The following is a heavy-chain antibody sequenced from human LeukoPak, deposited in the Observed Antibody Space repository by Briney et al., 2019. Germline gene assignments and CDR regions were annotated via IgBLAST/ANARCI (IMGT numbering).Heavy chain of an antibody. V-gene: IGHV1-69*04. D-gene: IGHD6-13*01. CDR3: AKDHEGEQQLVSLGMDV. CDR2: IIPILGIA. CDR1: GGTFSSYA. J-gene: IGHJ6*02. Sequence: SVKVSCKASGGTFSSYAISWVRQAPGQGLEWMGRIIPILGIANYAQKFQGRVTITADKSTSTAYMELSSLRSEDTAVYYCAKDHEGEQQLVSLGMDVWGQGTTVTVSS.